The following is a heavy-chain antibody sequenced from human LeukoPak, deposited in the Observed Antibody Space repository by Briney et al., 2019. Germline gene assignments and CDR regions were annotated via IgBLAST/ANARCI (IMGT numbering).Heavy chain of an antibody. CDR1: GYTFTSYA. Sequence: ASVKVSCTASGYTFTSYAMRWVRQAPGQRLEWMGWINAGNGNTKYSQKFQGRVTITRDTSASTAYMELSSLRSEDTAAYYCAREVDTAMVTFDYWGQGTLVTVSS. D-gene: IGHD5-18*01. V-gene: IGHV1-3*01. J-gene: IGHJ4*02. CDR3: AREVDTAMVTFDY. CDR2: INAGNGNT.